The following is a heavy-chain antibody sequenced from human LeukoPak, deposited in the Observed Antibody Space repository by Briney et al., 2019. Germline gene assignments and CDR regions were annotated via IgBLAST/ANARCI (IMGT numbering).Heavy chain of an antibody. CDR3: AMWSLVSGWYEAFDY. CDR2: FDPEDGET. J-gene: IGHJ4*02. D-gene: IGHD6-19*01. Sequence: ASVKVSCKVSGYTLTELSMHWVRQAPGKGLEWMGGFDPEDGETIYAQKFQGRVTMTEDTSTDTAYMELSSLRSEDTAVYYYAMWSLVSGWYEAFDYWGQGTLVTVSS. CDR1: GYTLTELS. V-gene: IGHV1-24*01.